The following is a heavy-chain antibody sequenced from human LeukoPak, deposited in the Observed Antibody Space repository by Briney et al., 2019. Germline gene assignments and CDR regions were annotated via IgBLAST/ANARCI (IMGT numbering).Heavy chain of an antibody. Sequence: PGRSLRLSCAAAGFTFSSYGMHWVRQAPGKGLEWVAVIWYGGSNKCYADSVKGRFTISRDNSKNTLYLQMNSLRAEDTAVYYCAKGHSWNHKHPVDYWCQGTLVTVSS. D-gene: IGHD1-1*01. CDR3: AKGHSWNHKHPVDY. V-gene: IGHV3-30*18. CDR2: IWYGGSNK. CDR1: GFTFSSYG. J-gene: IGHJ4*02.